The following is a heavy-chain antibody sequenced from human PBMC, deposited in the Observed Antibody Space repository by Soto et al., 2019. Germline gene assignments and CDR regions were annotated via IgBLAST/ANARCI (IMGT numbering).Heavy chain of an antibody. CDR1: GFTFTNVW. D-gene: IGHD1-1*01. CDR3: ARDGTYNWV. Sequence: VQLVESGGGLVKPGESLRLSCAVSGFTFTNVWMSWVRQAPGKGLEWVSLIYSGGATYYADSVKGRFTISRDNSKNTLYLQMNSLRAEDTAVYYCARDGTYNWVGGQGILVTVSS. J-gene: IGHJ4*02. CDR2: IYSGGAT. V-gene: IGHV3-66*01.